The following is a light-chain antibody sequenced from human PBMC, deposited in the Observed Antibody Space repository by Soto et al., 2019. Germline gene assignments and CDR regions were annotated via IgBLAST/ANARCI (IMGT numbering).Light chain of an antibody. J-gene: IGLJ1*01. CDR2: EVS. Sequence: QSVPTQPASVSGSPGPSITISCTGTSSDVGGYNYVSWYQQHPGKAPKLMIYEVSNRPSGVSNRFSGSKSGNTASLTISGLQAEDEADYYCSSYTSSIPYVFGTGTKVTVL. V-gene: IGLV2-14*01. CDR1: SSDVGGYNY. CDR3: SSYTSSIPYV.